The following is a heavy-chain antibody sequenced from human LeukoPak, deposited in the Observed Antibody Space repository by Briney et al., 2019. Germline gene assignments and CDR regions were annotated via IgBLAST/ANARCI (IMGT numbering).Heavy chain of an antibody. D-gene: IGHD3-10*01. CDR1: GFTFSDYY. CDR2: ISSSGSTI. CDR3: ASNYWYYYGSGSDDAFDI. J-gene: IGHJ3*02. V-gene: IGHV3-11*01. Sequence: GGSLRLSCAASGFTFSDYYMSWIRQAPGKGLEWVSCISSSGSTIYYADSVKGRFTISRDNAKNSLYLQMNSLRAEDTAVYYCASNYWYYYGSGSDDAFDIWGQGTMVTVSS.